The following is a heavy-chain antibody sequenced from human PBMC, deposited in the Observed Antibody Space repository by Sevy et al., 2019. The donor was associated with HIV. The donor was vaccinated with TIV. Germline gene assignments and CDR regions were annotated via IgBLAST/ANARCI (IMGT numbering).Heavy chain of an antibody. Sequence: ASVKVSCKASGYNFNNYGVSWVRQAPGQGLEWLGWINVYNGNTNYSQKVQGRATMTTDTSTNTAYMELRSLRSDDTAVYYCARTTYCSTTSCYSSYPDNWGQGTLVTVSS. CDR3: ARTTYCSTTSCYSSYPDN. J-gene: IGHJ4*02. CDR1: GYNFNNYG. V-gene: IGHV1-18*01. D-gene: IGHD2-2*02. CDR2: INVYNGNT.